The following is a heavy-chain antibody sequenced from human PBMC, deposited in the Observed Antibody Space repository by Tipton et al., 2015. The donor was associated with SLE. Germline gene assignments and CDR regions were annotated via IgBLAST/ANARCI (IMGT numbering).Heavy chain of an antibody. CDR1: GFTFSTYA. CDR2: ISSNGGTT. D-gene: IGHD2-15*01. Sequence: SLRLSCAASGFTFSTYAMHWVRQAPGKGLEHVSAISSNGGTTYYADSVKGRFTISRDNSKNTLFLQMNSLRTGDTAVYYCARAYCSGGSCYRALFDYWGQGTLVTVSS. J-gene: IGHJ4*02. CDR3: ARAYCSGGSCYRALFDY. V-gene: IGHV3-64*04.